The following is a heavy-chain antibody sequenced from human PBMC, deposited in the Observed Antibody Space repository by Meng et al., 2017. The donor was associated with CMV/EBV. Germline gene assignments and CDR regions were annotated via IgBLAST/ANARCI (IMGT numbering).Heavy chain of an antibody. D-gene: IGHD6-13*01. CDR1: GGSISSYY. CDR3: ARDQGYSSSWYYLDY. CDR2: IYYSGST. J-gene: IGHJ4*02. Sequence: SETLSLTCTVSGGSISSYYWSWIRQPPGKGLEWIGYIYYSGSTNYNPSLKSRVTISVDTSKNQFSLKLSSVTAADTAVYYCARDQGYSSSWYYLDYWGQGTLVTVSS. V-gene: IGHV4-59*01.